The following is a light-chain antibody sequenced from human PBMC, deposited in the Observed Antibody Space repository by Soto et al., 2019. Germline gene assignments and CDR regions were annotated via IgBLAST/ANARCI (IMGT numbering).Light chain of an antibody. J-gene: IGKJ4*01. CDR2: DVS. CDR3: QHRRAWPVT. V-gene: IGKV3-11*01. Sequence: IVLTQSPATLSLSPGERATLSCRASQTVDTYLAWYQQKPGQSPILLIYDVSDRATGIPARFSGSGSGTDFTVTISSLEPEDVAVYYCQHRRAWPVTFGGGTRVEIK. CDR1: QTVDTY.